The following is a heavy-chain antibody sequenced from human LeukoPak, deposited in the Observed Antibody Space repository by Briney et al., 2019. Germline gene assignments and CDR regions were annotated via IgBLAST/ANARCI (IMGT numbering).Heavy chain of an antibody. CDR2: ISYSGST. D-gene: IGHD1-26*01. V-gene: IGHV4-59*01. Sequence: SETLSLTCTVSGVSISTYSWSWIRQPPGKGLEWIGYISYSGSTSYNPSLRSRVTISVDTSKNQFSLKLSSVTAADMAVYYCATDGNFDLWGRGTLVTVSS. J-gene: IGHJ2*01. CDR1: GVSISTYS. CDR3: ATDGNFDL.